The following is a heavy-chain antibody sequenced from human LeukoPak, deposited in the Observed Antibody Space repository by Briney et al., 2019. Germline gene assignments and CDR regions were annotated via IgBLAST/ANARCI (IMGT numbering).Heavy chain of an antibody. CDR1: GYTFTGYY. J-gene: IGHJ3*02. CDR3: AAVPNANAWYWDDAFDI. V-gene: IGHV1-2*02. Sequence: ASVKVSCKASGYTFTGYYMHWVRQAPGQGLEWMGWINPNSGGTNYAQKFQGRVTMTRDTSISTAYMEVSRLRSDDTAVYYCAAVPNANAWYWDDAFDIWGQGTMVTVSS. CDR2: INPNSGGT. D-gene: IGHD2-8*02.